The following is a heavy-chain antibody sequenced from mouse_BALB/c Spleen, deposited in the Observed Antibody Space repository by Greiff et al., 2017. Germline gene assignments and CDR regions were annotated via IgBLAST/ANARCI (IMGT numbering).Heavy chain of an antibody. CDR3: ARGVGLRSAMDY. D-gene: IGHD2-4*01. J-gene: IGHJ4*01. V-gene: IGHV1-54*03. CDR2: INPGSGGT. CDR1: GYAFTNYL. Sequence: QVQLQQSGAELVRPGTSVKVSCKASGYAFTNYLIEWVKQRPGQGLEWIGVINPGSGGTNYNEKFKGKATLTADKSSSTAYMQLSSLTSDDSAVYFCARGVGLRSAMDYWGQGTSVTVSS.